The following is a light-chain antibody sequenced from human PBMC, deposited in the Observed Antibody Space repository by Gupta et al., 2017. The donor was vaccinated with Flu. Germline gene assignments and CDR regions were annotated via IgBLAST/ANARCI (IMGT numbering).Light chain of an antibody. Sequence: ITISCSGACSDVGIQNLFSWYHNYPGKPHMLLVDEGTRRSSGVSAVFSGSKAGSTASLTISDHEKEDDAEYYCGSDGGSITWVFGGGSKLTVL. CDR3: GSDGGSITWV. J-gene: IGLJ3*02. CDR1: CSDVGIQNL. V-gene: IGLV2-23*01. CDR2: EGT.